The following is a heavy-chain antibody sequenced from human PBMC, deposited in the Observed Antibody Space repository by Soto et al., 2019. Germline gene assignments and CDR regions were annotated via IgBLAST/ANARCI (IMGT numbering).Heavy chain of an antibody. J-gene: IGHJ6*02. Sequence: GESLKISCKGSGYNFTNYWIGWVRQMPGKGLESMGIIYPGDSDTRYSPSFQGQVTISADKSISTAYLQWSSLKASDTAMYYCAGGGVRGVITRTRDYSGIAVRGQRTTVPVSS. CDR3: AGGGVRGVITRTRDYSGIAV. CDR2: IYPGDSDT. V-gene: IGHV5-51*01. CDR1: GYNFTNYW. D-gene: IGHD3-10*01.